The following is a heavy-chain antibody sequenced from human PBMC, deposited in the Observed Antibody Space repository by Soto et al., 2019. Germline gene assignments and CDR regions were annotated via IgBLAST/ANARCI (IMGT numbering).Heavy chain of an antibody. J-gene: IGHJ6*02. V-gene: IGHV3-30*18. CDR3: AKDRGIGYCSGGSCYRYYYYYYGMGV. Sequence: GGSLRLSCAASGFTFSSYGMHWVRQAPGKGLEWVAVISYDGSNKYYADSVKGRFTISRDNSKNTLYLQMNSLRAEDTAVYYCAKDRGIGYCSGGSCYRYYYYYYGMGVWGQGTTVTVSS. CDR2: ISYDGSNK. D-gene: IGHD2-15*01. CDR1: GFTFSSYG.